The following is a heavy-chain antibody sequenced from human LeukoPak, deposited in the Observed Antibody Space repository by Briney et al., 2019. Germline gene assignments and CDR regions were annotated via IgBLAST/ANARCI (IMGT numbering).Heavy chain of an antibody. J-gene: IGHJ4*02. CDR3: ARGRGDGYNWFDY. D-gene: IGHD5-24*01. CDR2: INPNSGGT. V-gene: IGHV1-2*02. CDR1: GYTFTGYY. Sequence: ASVKVSCKASGYTFTGYYMHWVRQAPGQGLEWMGWINPNSGGTNYAQKLQGRVTMTTDTSTSTAYMELRSLRSDDTAVYYCARGRGDGYNWFDYWGQGTQVTVSS.